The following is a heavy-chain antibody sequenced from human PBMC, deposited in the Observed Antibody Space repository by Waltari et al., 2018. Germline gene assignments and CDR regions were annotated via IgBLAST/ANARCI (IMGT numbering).Heavy chain of an antibody. V-gene: IGHV4-34*01. CDR2: INQSGST. Sequence: QVQLQQWGAGLLKPSETLSLTCAVYGGSFSGYYWSWIRQPPGKGLEWIGEINQSGSTNYNPSLKSRVTISVDTSKNQFSLKLSSVTAADTAVYYCARERRRRPLAFDIWGQGTMVTVSS. CDR1: GGSFSGYY. CDR3: ARERRRRPLAFDI. J-gene: IGHJ3*02.